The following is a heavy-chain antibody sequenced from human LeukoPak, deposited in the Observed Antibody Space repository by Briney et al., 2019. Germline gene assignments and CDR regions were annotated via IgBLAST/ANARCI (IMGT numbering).Heavy chain of an antibody. CDR2: IYYSGST. J-gene: IGHJ4*02. CDR1: GGSISSSSYY. CDR3: ARQVGAAYFDY. V-gene: IGHV4-39*01. Sequence: SETLSLTCTVSGGSISSSSYYWGWIRQPPGKGLEWIGSIYYSGSTYYNPSLKSRVTISVDTSKNQFSLKLSSVTAADTAVYYCARQVGAAYFDYWGQGTLVTVSS. D-gene: IGHD2-15*01.